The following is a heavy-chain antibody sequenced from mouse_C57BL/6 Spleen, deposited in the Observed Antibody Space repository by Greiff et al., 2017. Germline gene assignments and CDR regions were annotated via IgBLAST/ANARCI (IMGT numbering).Heavy chain of an antibody. CDR3: AGMDYSVVNCFDY. V-gene: IGHV1-80*01. D-gene: IGHD1-1*01. CDR2: IYPGDGDT. CDR1: GYAFSSYW. J-gene: IGHJ2*01. Sequence: VQLKQSGAELVKPGASVKISCKASGYAFSSYWMNWVKQRPGEGLEWIGEIYPGDGDTNYNGKFKGKATLTADKSSITAYMQLSSLTSEDSAVYDYAGMDYSVVNCFDYWGQGTTLTVSS.